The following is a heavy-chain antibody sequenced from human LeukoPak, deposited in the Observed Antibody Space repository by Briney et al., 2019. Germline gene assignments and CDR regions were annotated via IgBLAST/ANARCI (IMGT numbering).Heavy chain of an antibody. CDR2: IHHSGSI. J-gene: IGHJ4*02. Sequence: SETLSLTCAVSGVSISSNLWWTWVRQPPSKGLEWIAEIHHSGSINYNPSLKSRVTISVDKAKNQFSLNLNSVTAADTAVYYCARVLGYGYDDYWGQGTLVTVSS. CDR1: GVSISSNLW. CDR3: ARVLGYGYDDY. V-gene: IGHV4-4*02. D-gene: IGHD5-18*01.